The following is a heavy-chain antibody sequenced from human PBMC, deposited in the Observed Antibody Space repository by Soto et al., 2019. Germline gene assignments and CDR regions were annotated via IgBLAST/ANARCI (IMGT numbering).Heavy chain of an antibody. J-gene: IGHJ6*02. CDR1: GFSLSTSGMC. V-gene: IGHV2-70*01. CDR3: ARIRTTGYGMDV. Sequence: SGPTLVNPTQTLTLTCTFSGFSLSTSGMCVSWIRQPPGKALEWLALIDWDDDKYYSTSLKTRLTVSKDASKNQVVLTMTNMDPVDTATYYCARIRTTGYGMDVWGQGTTVTVSS. D-gene: IGHD2-2*01. CDR2: IDWDDDK.